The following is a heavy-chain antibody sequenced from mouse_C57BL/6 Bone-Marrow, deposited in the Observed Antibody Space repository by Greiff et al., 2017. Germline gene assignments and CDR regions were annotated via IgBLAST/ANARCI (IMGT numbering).Heavy chain of an antibody. CDR3: ASIPLYYAMDY. V-gene: IGHV2-3*01. Sequence: VKVEESGPGLVAPSQSLSITCTVSGFSLTSYGVSWVRQPPGKGLEWLGVIWGDGSTNYHSALISRPSISKDNSKSQVFLKLNSLQTDDTATYYCASIPLYYAMDYWGQGTSVTVSS. J-gene: IGHJ4*01. CDR1: GFSLTSYG. CDR2: IWGDGST.